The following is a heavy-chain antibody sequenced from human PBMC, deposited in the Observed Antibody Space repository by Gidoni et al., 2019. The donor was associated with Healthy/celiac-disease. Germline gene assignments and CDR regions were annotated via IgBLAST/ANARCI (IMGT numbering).Heavy chain of an antibody. D-gene: IGHD2-2*03. V-gene: IGHV3-23*01. CDR1: GFTFSSDA. Sequence: EVQLLESGGGLVQPGGSLRLSCAASGFTFSSDAMSWVRQAPGKGLELVSAISGSGGSTYYADSVKGRFTISRDNSKNTLYLQMNSLRAEDTAVYYCANLPGYCISTSCYLMATIPPGGNWGQGTLVTVSS. CDR2: ISGSGGST. CDR3: ANLPGYCISTSCYLMATIPPGGN. J-gene: IGHJ4*02.